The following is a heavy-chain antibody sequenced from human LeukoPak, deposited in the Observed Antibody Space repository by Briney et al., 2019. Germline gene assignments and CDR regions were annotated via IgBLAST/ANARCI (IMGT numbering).Heavy chain of an antibody. V-gene: IGHV3-7*01. CDR3: AREGVVVGMEGFDY. CDR2: INLDGSEK. D-gene: IGHD3-22*01. CDR1: GFTFSSHW. Sequence: GGSLRLSCAASGFTFSSHWMSWVRQAPGKGLEWVANINLDGSEKYYVDSVKGRLTISRDNAKNSLYLQMNSLRAEDTAVYFCAREGVVVGMEGFDYWGQGTLVTVSS. J-gene: IGHJ4*02.